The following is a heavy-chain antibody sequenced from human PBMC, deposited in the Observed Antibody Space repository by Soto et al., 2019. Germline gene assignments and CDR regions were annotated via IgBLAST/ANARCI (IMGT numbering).Heavy chain of an antibody. J-gene: IGHJ6*01. D-gene: IGHD1-26*01. CDR1: GGPISTNDYH. V-gene: IGHV4-39*01. CDR3: VRHSGAASANSLCMDV. CDR2: IFYTGTT. Sequence: QLQLQQSGPGLVKPSETLSLTCTVSGGPISTNDYHWGWIRQPPGEGLDWIASIFYTGTTYYKSSLRSRLTITIYSSKMLFSLQLSSVTDTDIAIYYCVRHSGAASANSLCMDVWGQGTTVTVSS.